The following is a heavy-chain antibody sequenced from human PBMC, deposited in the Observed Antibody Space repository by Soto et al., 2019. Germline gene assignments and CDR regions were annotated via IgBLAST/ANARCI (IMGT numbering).Heavy chain of an antibody. D-gene: IGHD4-17*01. CDR1: GGSVSNKTYY. CDR2: VYYSGTT. Sequence: SESLSLTCSVSGGSVSNKTYYWSWIRQPPGKRLEWIGYVYYSGTTNYNPSLKSRVTISVDLSKNQFSLRLSSVTTADTALYYCARTTAVPNTLRSRYFFDYWGQGTLVTVSS. CDR3: ARTTAVPNTLRSRYFFDY. V-gene: IGHV4-61*01. J-gene: IGHJ4*02.